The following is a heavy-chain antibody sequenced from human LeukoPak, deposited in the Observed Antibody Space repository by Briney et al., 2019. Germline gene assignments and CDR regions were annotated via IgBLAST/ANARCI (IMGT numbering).Heavy chain of an antibody. CDR3: AKDTTDTLHDYGDFDAFDI. CDR2: ISSSSTYI. V-gene: IGHV3-21*01. CDR1: GLTFNNSG. Sequence: GGSLRLSCAASGLTFNNSGMLWVRQAPGKGLEWVSSISSSSTYIYYADSVKGRFTISRDNSKNTLYLQMNSLRAEDTAVYYCAKDTTDTLHDYGDFDAFDIWGQGTMVTVSS. J-gene: IGHJ3*02. D-gene: IGHD4-17*01.